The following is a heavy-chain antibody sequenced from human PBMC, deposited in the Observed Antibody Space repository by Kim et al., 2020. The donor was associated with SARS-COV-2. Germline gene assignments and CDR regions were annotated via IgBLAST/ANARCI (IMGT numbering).Heavy chain of an antibody. V-gene: IGHV3-66*01. J-gene: IGHJ4*02. CDR3: ARDSPGYCTNGVCTGGSNDY. CDR1: GFTVSSNY. CDR2: IYSGGST. D-gene: IGHD2-8*01. Sequence: LSLTCAASGFTVSSNYMSWVRQAPGKGLEWVSVIYSGGSTYYADSVKGRFTISRDNSKNTLYLQMNSLRAEDTAVYYCARDSPGYCTNGVCTGGSNDYWGQGTLVTVSS.